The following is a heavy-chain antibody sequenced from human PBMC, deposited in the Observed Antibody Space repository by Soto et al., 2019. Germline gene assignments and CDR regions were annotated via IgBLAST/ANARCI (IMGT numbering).Heavy chain of an antibody. D-gene: IGHD6-6*01. CDR1: GFTFSSYE. CDR2: ISSSGSTI. V-gene: IGHV3-48*03. Sequence: EVQLVESGGGLVQPGGSLRLSCAASGFTFSSYEMNWVRQAPGKGLEWVSYISSSGSTIYYADSVKGRFTISRDNAKNSLDLQMNSLRAEDTAVYYCVLAARPFYYYGMDVWGQGTTVTVSS. CDR3: VLAARPFYYYGMDV. J-gene: IGHJ6*02.